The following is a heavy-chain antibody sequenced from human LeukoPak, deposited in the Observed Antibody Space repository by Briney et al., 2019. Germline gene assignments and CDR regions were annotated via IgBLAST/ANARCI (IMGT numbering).Heavy chain of an antibody. V-gene: IGHV1-2*02. CDR2: INPNSGGT. CDR3: ARLTPYSYGEYYYYYYYMDV. Sequence: ASVKVSCKASGYTFTGYYMHWVRQAPGQGLEWMGWINPNSGGTNYAQKFQGRVTITRNTSISTAYMELSSLRSEDTAVYYCARLTPYSYGEYYYYYYYMDVWGKGTTVTVSS. J-gene: IGHJ6*03. CDR1: GYTFTGYY. D-gene: IGHD5-18*01.